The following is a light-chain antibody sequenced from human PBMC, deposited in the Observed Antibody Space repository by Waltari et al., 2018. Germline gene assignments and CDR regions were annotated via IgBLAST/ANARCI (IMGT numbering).Light chain of an antibody. CDR3: QQYSDWIA. V-gene: IGKV3-15*01. J-gene: IGKJ4*01. CDR1: QTVTND. CDR2: GAS. Sequence: EIVITQSPASLSVSPGERATRSSTASQTVTNDLAWYQQKPGQAPKLLIFGASTRATGVPARFSGSGSGKEFPLTIGSVQSEDFAVYYCQQYSDWIAFGGGTKVDLK.